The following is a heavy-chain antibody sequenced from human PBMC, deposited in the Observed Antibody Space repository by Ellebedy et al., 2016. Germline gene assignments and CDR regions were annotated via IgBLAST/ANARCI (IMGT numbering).Heavy chain of an antibody. CDR3: AKGAYGDLYFDY. CDR1: GFTFRNFF. J-gene: IGHJ4*02. Sequence: GESLKISXATSGFTFRNFFMSWVRQTPGKGLEWVATISGDGGSTYYADSVKGRFTISRDNSKNTLYLQMNSLRAEDTAVYYCAKGAYGDLYFDYWGQGTLVTVSS. D-gene: IGHD4-17*01. V-gene: IGHV3-23*01. CDR2: ISGDGGST.